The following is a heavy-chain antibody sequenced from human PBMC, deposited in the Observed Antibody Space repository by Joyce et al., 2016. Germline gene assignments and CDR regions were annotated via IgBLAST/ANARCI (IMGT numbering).Heavy chain of an antibody. CDR1: GGSDASYY. D-gene: IGHD3-3*01. J-gene: IGHJ3*02. CDR2: IYYSGSN. V-gene: IGHV4-59*02. Sequence: QVQLQESGPGLVKPSGTLSLTCTVSGGSDASYYWTWIRQPPGRGLEWIGYIYYSGSNSYNPSLQSRVTISQDTSKNQFYLKLSPVTAADTAVYYCARYYGNAFDIWGQGTMVTVSS. CDR3: ARYYGNAFDI.